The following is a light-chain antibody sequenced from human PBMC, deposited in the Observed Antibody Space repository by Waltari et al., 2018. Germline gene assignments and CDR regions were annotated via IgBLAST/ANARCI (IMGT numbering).Light chain of an antibody. CDR2: KTS. Sequence: DIQMTQSPSTLSASIGDTVTITCRASQSISTWLAWYQQKPGKAPKLLIYKTSILESGGPSRFSGSGSGTEFTLTISSLQPDDFATYYCQQYDTYSTFGQGTKVEIK. J-gene: IGKJ1*01. V-gene: IGKV1-5*03. CDR1: QSISTW. CDR3: QQYDTYST.